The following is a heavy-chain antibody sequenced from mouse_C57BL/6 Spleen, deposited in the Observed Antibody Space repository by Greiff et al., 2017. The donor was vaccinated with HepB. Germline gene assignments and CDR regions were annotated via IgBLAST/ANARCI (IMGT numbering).Heavy chain of an antibody. D-gene: IGHD2-4*01. J-gene: IGHJ3*01. CDR2: ISSGGSYT. Sequence: EVQLVESGGDLVKPGGSLKLSCAASGFTFSSYGMSWVRQTPDKRLEWVATISSGGSYTYYPDSVKGRVTISRDNAKNTLYLQMSSLKSEDTAMYYCARRGDDYWFAYWGQGTLVTVSA. CDR1: GFTFSSYG. CDR3: ARRGDDYWFAY. V-gene: IGHV5-6*01.